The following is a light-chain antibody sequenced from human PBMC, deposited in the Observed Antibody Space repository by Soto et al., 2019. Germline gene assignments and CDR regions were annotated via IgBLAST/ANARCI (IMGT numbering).Light chain of an antibody. V-gene: IGKV3-20*01. Sequence: EIVLTQSPGTLSLSPGERATLSCRASQSVSSSNLAWYQQKPAQAPRLLIYAASRRAPGIPERLSGSGSGTDFTLTISRLEPEDFAVYYCQQYLTSPKTFGQGTKVDIK. CDR3: QQYLTSPKT. J-gene: IGKJ1*01. CDR1: QSVSSSN. CDR2: AAS.